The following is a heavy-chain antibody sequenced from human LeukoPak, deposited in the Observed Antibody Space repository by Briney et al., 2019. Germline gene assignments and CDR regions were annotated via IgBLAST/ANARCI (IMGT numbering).Heavy chain of an antibody. J-gene: IGHJ4*02. D-gene: IGHD1-1*01. Sequence: GSLTLSCTVSGFTFEDFAMTWVRQAPGKGPEWVGFIRRRAYDGTTDYAASVRGRFTISIDDSRNIAFLHMTSLKTEDTAIYFCSRDSHGDDVYDYWGQGTLVTVSS. CDR2: IRRRAYDGTT. CDR3: SRDSHGDDVYDY. CDR1: GFTFEDFA. V-gene: IGHV3-49*04.